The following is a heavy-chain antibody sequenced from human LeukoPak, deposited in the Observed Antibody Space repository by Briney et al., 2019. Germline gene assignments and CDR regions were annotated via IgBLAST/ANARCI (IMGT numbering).Heavy chain of an antibody. CDR1: GYTFSSND. J-gene: IGHJ4*02. Sequence: ASVTVSCKAFGYTFSSNDMHWVRQAPGQGPEWMGVISPSGGSTTYAQKFQGRVTLTRDMSTSTDYLELSSLRSEDTAVYYCARERSSSFDYWGQGTLVTVSS. V-gene: IGHV1-46*01. CDR2: ISPSGGST. CDR3: ARERSSSFDY. D-gene: IGHD6-13*01.